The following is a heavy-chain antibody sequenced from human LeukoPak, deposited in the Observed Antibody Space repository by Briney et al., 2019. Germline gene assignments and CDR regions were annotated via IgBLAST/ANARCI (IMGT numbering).Heavy chain of an antibody. J-gene: IGHJ4*02. Sequence: GRSLRLSCAAYGVSFSSHGMHWVRQAPGKGLEWVAVISYDGSNKYYADSVKGRFTISRDNSKNTLYLQMNSLRAEDTAVYYCARDLELVYYDSTGNDYWGQGTLVTVSS. CDR1: GVSFSSHG. CDR3: ARDLELVYYDSTGNDY. CDR2: ISYDGSNK. D-gene: IGHD3-22*01. V-gene: IGHV3-30*03.